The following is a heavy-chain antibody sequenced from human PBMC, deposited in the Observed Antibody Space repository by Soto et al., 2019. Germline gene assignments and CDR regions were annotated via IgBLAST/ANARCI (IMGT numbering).Heavy chain of an antibody. J-gene: IGHJ4*02. CDR3: ARDVGLDSDDFFAY. D-gene: IGHD3-9*01. Sequence: SLRLSCAASGFTFSSYAMHWVRQAPGKGLEWVAVISYDGGQTHYTDSVKGRFSISRDNSKNTVYLQMDSLRAEDTAMYFCARDVGLDSDDFFAYWGQGTQVTVSS. CDR2: ISYDGGQT. CDR1: GFTFSSYA. V-gene: IGHV3-30*04.